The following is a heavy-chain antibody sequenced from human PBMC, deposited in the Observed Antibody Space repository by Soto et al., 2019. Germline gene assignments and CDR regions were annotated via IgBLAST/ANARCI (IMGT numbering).Heavy chain of an antibody. CDR1: GFTFSSYA. Sequence: RLSCAASGFTFSSYAMSWVRQAPGKGLEWASANSGSGGSTYYADSVKGRFTISRDNSKNTLYLQMNSLGAEDTAEYYWAKRPPTLGYYESSGKYIRYDAFDIWGQGTKVTVSS. J-gene: IGHJ3*02. D-gene: IGHD3-22*01. V-gene: IGHV3-23*01. CDR2: NSGSGGST. CDR3: AKRPPTLGYYESSGKYIRYDAFDI.